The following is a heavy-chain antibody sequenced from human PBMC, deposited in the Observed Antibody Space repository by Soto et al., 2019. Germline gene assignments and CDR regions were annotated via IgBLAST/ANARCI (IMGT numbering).Heavy chain of an antibody. CDR1: GFTFSSYG. Sequence: PGGSLRLSCAASGFTFSSYGMHWVRQAPGKGLEWVAVISYDGSNKYYADSVKGRFTISRDNSKNTLYLQMNSLRAEDTAVYYCAKGSPADYWGQGTLVTV. J-gene: IGHJ4*02. CDR3: AKGSPADY. CDR2: ISYDGSNK. V-gene: IGHV3-30*18.